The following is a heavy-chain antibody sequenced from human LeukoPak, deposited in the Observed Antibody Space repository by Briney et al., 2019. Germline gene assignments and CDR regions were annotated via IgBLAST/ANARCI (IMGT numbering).Heavy chain of an antibody. Sequence: SETLSLTYTVSGGSVSSHYWTWIRQPPGKGLEWIGYRYYSGSTTYNPSLKSRVTISVDTSKSQFSLKLISVTAADTAIYYCARVRGDFETDWGQGTLVTVSS. J-gene: IGHJ1*01. CDR1: GGSVSSHY. V-gene: IGHV4-59*02. CDR2: RYYSGST. D-gene: IGHD3-16*01. CDR3: ARVRGDFETD.